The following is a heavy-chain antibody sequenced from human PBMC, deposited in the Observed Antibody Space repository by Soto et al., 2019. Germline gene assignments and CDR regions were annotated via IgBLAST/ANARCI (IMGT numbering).Heavy chain of an antibody. V-gene: IGHV1-18*04. CDR1: GYTFTSYG. J-gene: IGHJ4*02. D-gene: IGHD6-13*01. CDR3: ARDGRSWFLLRHFDY. CDR2: ISAYNGNT. Sequence: ASVKVSCKASGYTFTSYGISWVRQAPGQGLEWMGWISAYNGNTNYAQKLQGRVTMTTDTSASTAYMELRSLRSDDTDVYYCARDGRSWFLLRHFDYWGQGTLVTVCS.